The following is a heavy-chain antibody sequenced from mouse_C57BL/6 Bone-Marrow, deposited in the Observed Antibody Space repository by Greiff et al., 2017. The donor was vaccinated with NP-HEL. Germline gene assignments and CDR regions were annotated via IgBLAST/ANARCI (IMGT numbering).Heavy chain of an antibody. CDR3: ARWGRYGNLDY. Sequence: QLQLKQSGAELVRPGTSVKVSSKASGYAFTNYLIEWVKQRPGQGLEWIGVFNPGSGGTNYNEKFKGKATLTADKSSSTAYMQLSSLTSEDSAVYFCARWGRYGNLDYWGQGTTLTVSS. J-gene: IGHJ2*01. V-gene: IGHV1-54*01. CDR2: FNPGSGGT. CDR1: GYAFTNYL. D-gene: IGHD2-10*02.